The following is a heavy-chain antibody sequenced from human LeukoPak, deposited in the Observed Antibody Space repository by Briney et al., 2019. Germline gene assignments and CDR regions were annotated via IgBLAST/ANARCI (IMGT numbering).Heavy chain of an antibody. CDR1: GFTFSSYE. J-gene: IGHJ4*02. V-gene: IGHV3-48*03. CDR3: AKELQARSQYYYFDY. CDR2: ISSSGSTI. Sequence: AGGSLRLSCAASGFTFSSYEMNWVRQAPGKGLEWVSYISSSGSTIYYADSVKGRFTISRDNAKNSLYLQMNSLRAEDTAVYYCAKELQARSQYYYFDYWGQGTLVTVSS. D-gene: IGHD2/OR15-2a*01.